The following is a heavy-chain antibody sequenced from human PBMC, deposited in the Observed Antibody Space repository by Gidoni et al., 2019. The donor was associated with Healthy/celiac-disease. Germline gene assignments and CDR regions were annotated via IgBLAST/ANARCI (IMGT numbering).Heavy chain of an antibody. J-gene: IGHJ4*02. CDR1: GFTFSSYS. D-gene: IGHD6-13*01. Sequence: EVQLVESGGGLVKPWVSMRLSCAASGFTFSSYSMNWVRQAPGKGPERVPSISSSSSYIYYADSVKGRFTISRDNAKNSLYLQMNSLRAEDTAVYYCARVYSSSWEEYFDYWGQGTLVTVSS. CDR2: ISSSSSYI. V-gene: IGHV3-21*01. CDR3: ARVYSSSWEEYFDY.